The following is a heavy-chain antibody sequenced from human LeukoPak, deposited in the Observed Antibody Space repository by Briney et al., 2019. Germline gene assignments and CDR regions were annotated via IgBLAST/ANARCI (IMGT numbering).Heavy chain of an antibody. CDR3: ARDVNYYDSSGYPLP. V-gene: IGHV4-34*01. J-gene: IGHJ5*02. Sequence: SETLSLTCAVYGGSFSGYYWSWIRQPPGEGLEWIGEINHSGSTNYNPSLKSRVTISVDTSKNQFSLKLSFVTAADTAVYYCARDVNYYDSSGYPLPWGQGTLVTVSS. D-gene: IGHD3-22*01. CDR1: GGSFSGYY. CDR2: INHSGST.